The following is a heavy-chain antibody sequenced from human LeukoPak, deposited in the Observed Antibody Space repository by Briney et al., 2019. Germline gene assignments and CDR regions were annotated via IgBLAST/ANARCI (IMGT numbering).Heavy chain of an antibody. CDR2: IYPGDSDT. J-gene: IGHJ6*02. CDR1: GYSFTSYW. D-gene: IGHD2-2*01. V-gene: IGHV5-51*01. CDR3: ARQKVGGSNQLLFSGMDV. Sequence: GESLKISCKGSGYSFTSYWIGWVRQMPGKGLEWMGIIYPGDSDTRYSPSFQGQVTISADKSISTAYLQWSSLKASDTAMYYCARQKVGGSNQLLFSGMDVWGQGTTVTVSS.